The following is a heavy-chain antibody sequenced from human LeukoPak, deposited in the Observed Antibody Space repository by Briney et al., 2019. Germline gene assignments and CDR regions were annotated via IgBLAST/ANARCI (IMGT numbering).Heavy chain of an antibody. D-gene: IGHD3-10*01. CDR2: INPNSGGT. Sequence: ASVKVSCKASGYTFTGYYMHWVRQAPGQGLEWMGWINPNSGGTNYAQKFQGRVTTTRDTSISTAYMELSRLRSDDTAVYYCARERGGYYYIDYWGQGTLVTVSS. CDR3: ARERGGYYYIDY. V-gene: IGHV1-2*02. CDR1: GYTFTGYY. J-gene: IGHJ4*02.